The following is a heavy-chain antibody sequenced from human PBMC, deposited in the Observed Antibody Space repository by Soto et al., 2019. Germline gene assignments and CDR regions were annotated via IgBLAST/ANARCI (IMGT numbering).Heavy chain of an antibody. Sequence: SETLSLTXAVYGGSFSGYYWSWIRQPPGKGLEWIGEINHSGSTNYNPSLKSRVTISVDTSKNQFSLKLSSVTAADTAVYYCARGGGYDPLLYFDYWGQGTLVTVSS. CDR3: ARGGGYDPLLYFDY. D-gene: IGHD5-12*01. CDR2: INHSGST. V-gene: IGHV4-34*01. CDR1: GGSFSGYY. J-gene: IGHJ4*02.